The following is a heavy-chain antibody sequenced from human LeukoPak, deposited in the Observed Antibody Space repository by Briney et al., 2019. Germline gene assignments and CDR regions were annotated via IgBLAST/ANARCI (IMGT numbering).Heavy chain of an antibody. Sequence: GGSLRLSCAASGFTFGTYWMTWVRQAPGKGLEWVANIKEDGSEKYYVDSVKGRFTISRDNAKKSLYLQMNSLRAEDTAVYYCARDNGDYWGQGTLVTVSS. J-gene: IGHJ4*02. CDR1: GFTFGTYW. V-gene: IGHV3-7*01. CDR3: ARDNGDY. CDR2: IKEDGSEK.